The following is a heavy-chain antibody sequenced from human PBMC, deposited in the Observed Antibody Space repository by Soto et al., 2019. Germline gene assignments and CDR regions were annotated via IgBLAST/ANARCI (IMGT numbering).Heavy chain of an antibody. D-gene: IGHD1-26*01. J-gene: IGHJ4*02. CDR2: IIPIFGTA. CDR3: ARDGGRHSGGIDY. CDR1: GGTFSSYS. Sequence: QVQLVQSGAEVKKPGSSVKVSCKASGGTFSSYSINWVRQAPGQGLEWMGEIIPIFGTANYAQKFQGRVTITADESTSTAYMVLSSLRSEDTAVYYCARDGGRHSGGIDYWGQGTLVNVSS. V-gene: IGHV1-69*01.